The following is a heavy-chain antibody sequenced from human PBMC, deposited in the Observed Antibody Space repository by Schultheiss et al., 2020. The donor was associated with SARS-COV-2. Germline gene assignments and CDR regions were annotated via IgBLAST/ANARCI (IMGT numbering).Heavy chain of an antibody. CDR3: ARGSGYGSNYDAFDI. CDR1: GFTFSSYA. J-gene: IGHJ3*02. D-gene: IGHD5-12*01. CDR2: ISWNSGSI. Sequence: GGSLRLSCAASGFTFSSYAMHWVRQAPGKGLEWVSGISWNSGSIGYADSVKGRFTISRDNAKNSLYLQMNSLGVEDTAVYYCARGSGYGSNYDAFDIWGQGTMVTVSS. V-gene: IGHV3-9*01.